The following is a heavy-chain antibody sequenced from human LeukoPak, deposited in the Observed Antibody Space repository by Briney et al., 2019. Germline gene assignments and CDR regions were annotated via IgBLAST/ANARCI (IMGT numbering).Heavy chain of an antibody. CDR3: VITGWEPRPFDY. J-gene: IGHJ4*02. D-gene: IGHD1-26*01. CDR1: GGSISSYY. V-gene: IGHV4-4*07. Sequence: PSETLSLTCTVSGGSISSYYWSWIRQPAGKGLEWIGRIYTSGSTNYNPSPKSRVTMSVDTSKNQFSLKLSSVTAADTAVYYCVITGWEPRPFDYWGQGTLVTVSS. CDR2: IYTSGST.